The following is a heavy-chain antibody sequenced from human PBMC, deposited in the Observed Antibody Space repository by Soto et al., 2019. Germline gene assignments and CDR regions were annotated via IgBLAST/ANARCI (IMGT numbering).Heavy chain of an antibody. Sequence: HGESLKISCKGPGHLFNNHWIGWVRQTPGKGLEWMGLIFTRDSETKTSPSFQGHVSFSVDNSINTVYLQWTSLKTTDTGIYFCARGYFDSGHGYDLWCQGTLVTVSS. CDR3: ARGYFDSGHGYDL. V-gene: IGHV5-51*01. CDR1: GHLFNNHW. D-gene: IGHD3-10*01. CDR2: IFTRDSET. J-gene: IGHJ5*02.